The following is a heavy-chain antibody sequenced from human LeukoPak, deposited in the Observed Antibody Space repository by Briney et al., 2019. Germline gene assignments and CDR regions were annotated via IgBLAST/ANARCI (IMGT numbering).Heavy chain of an antibody. CDR2: IHHIGST. V-gene: IGHV4-59*01. CDR1: GGSINSYY. J-gene: IGHJ4*02. CDR3: ARGRYGGYFDY. Sequence: KSSETLSLTCTVSGGSINSYYWSWIRQPPGKGLEWIGYIHHIGSTNYNSSLNSRVTMSLDTSKNQFSLRLNSVTAADTAVYYCARGRYGGYFDYWGQGTLVTVSS. D-gene: IGHD4-17*01.